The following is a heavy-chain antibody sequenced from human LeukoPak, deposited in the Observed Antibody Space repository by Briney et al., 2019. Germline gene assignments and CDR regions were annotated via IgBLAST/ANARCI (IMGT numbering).Heavy chain of an antibody. D-gene: IGHD3-22*01. V-gene: IGHV1-46*01. J-gene: IGHJ4*02. CDR1: GYTFTSYY. Sequence: ASVKVSCKASGYTFTSYYMHWVRQAPGQGLEWMGIINPSGVTTNYAQKFQGRVTMTRDTSTSTVYMELSSLTSEDTAVYYCARDPYDRSGYYYFDYWGQGTLVTVSS. CDR2: INPSGVTT. CDR3: ARDPYDRSGYYYFDY.